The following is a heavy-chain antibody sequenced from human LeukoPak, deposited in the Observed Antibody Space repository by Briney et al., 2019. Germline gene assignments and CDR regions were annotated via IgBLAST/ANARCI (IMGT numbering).Heavy chain of an antibody. CDR3: VRGGTYWTVS. J-gene: IGHJ5*01. Sequence: GGSLRLSCAASGFVFSASYMSWVRKAPGKRLEWVATIKPDGSEKYHVDSVSGRFTISRDNTNDSLFLQMTSLSVDDTAVYYCVRGGTYWTVSWGQGTLVNVS. V-gene: IGHV3-7*01. CDR1: GFVFSASY. CDR2: IKPDGSEK.